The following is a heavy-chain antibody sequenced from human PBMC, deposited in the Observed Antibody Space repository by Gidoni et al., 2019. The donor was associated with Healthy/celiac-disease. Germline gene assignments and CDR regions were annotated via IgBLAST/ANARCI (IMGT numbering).Heavy chain of an antibody. CDR3: AKRPVVPAAMMYYYYGMDV. D-gene: IGHD2-2*01. J-gene: IGHJ6*02. CDR2: ISGSGGST. CDR1: GFTFSSYA. V-gene: IGHV3-23*01. Sequence: EVQLLESGGGLVQPGGSLRLFCAASGFTFSSYAMSWVRQAPGKGLEWVSAISGSGGSTYYADSVKGRFTISRDNSKNTLYLQMNSLRAEDTAVYYCAKRPVVPAAMMYYYYGMDVWGQGTTVTVSS.